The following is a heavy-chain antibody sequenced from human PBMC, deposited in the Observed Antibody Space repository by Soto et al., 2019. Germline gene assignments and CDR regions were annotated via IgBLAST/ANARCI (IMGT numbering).Heavy chain of an antibody. D-gene: IGHD2-8*01. J-gene: IGHJ4*02. V-gene: IGHV3-53*04. CDR3: ASLPASVSRRRESLHY. CDR1: GFTVSSNY. Sequence: GSLRLSCAASGFTVSSNYMSWVRQAPGKGLEWVSVIYSGGSTYYADSVKGRFTISRHNSKNTLYLQMNSLRAEDTAVYYCASLPASVSRRRESLHYWGQGTLVTVSS. CDR2: IYSGGST.